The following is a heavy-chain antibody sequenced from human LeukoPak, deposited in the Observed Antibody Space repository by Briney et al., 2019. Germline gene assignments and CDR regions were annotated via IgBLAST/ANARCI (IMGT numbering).Heavy chain of an antibody. CDR3: ARDRPWELHINWYFAL. J-gene: IGHJ2*01. D-gene: IGHD1-26*01. Sequence: QPGGSLRLSCAASGFPFSNYAMHWVRQAPGKELEWVAVVSYDGSDKSYADCVKGRFTISRDNSNNTLYLQMNSLRAEDTAVYYCARDRPWELHINWYFALWGRGTLVTVSS. V-gene: IGHV3-30-3*01. CDR1: GFPFSNYA. CDR2: VSYDGSDK.